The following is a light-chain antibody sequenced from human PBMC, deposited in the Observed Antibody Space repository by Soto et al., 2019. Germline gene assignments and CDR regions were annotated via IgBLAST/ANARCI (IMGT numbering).Light chain of an antibody. Sequence: QSALTQPASVSGSPVQSITISCTGTSSDVGGYNYVSWYQQHPGKAPKLMIYEVSNRPSGVSNRFSGSKSGNTASLTISGLQAEDEADYYCSSYTSSSTPLYVFGTGTKLTVL. J-gene: IGLJ1*01. CDR2: EVS. CDR3: SSYTSSSTPLYV. CDR1: SSDVGGYNY. V-gene: IGLV2-14*01.